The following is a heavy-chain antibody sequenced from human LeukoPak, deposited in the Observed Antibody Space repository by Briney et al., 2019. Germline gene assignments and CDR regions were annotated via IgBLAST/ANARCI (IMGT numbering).Heavy chain of an antibody. J-gene: IGHJ5*02. CDR3: ARERGSTSSGWFDP. Sequence: ASVKVSCKASGYTFTGYYMHWVRQAPGQGLEWMGWINPNSGGTNYAQKFQGRVTMTRDTSISTAYMELSRLRSDDTAVYYCARERGSTSSGWFDPCGQGTLVTVSS. CDR1: GYTFTGYY. CDR2: INPNSGGT. V-gene: IGHV1-2*02. D-gene: IGHD2-2*01.